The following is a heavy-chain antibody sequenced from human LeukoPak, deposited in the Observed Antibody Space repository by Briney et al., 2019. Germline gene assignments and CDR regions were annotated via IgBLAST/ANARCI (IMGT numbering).Heavy chain of an antibody. CDR3: AKLRGMATILSPRKDFDY. CDR2: IRYDGSNK. D-gene: IGHD5-24*01. J-gene: IGHJ4*02. V-gene: IGHV3-30*02. CDR1: GFTFSSYG. Sequence: PGGSLRLSCAASGFTFSSYGMHWVRQAPGKGLEWVAFIRYDGSNKYYADSVKGRFTISRDNSKNTLYLQMNSLRAEDTAVYYCAKLRGMATILSPRKDFDYWGQGTLVTVSS.